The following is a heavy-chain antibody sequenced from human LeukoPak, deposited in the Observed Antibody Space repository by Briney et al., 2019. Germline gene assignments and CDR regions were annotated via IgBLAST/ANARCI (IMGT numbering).Heavy chain of an antibody. V-gene: IGHV4-39*01. Sequence: SETLSLTCTVSGGSISSSSYYWGWLRQPPGKGLEWIGSIYYSGSTYYNPSLKSRVTISVDTSKNQFSLKLSSVTAADTAVYYCASQRRDGYSYWGQGTLVTVSS. CDR3: ASQRRDGYSY. CDR1: GGSISSSSYY. CDR2: IYYSGST. D-gene: IGHD5-24*01. J-gene: IGHJ4*02.